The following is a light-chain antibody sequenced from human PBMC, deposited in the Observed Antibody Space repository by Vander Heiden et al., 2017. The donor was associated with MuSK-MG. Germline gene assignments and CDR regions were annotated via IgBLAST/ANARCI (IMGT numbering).Light chain of an antibody. V-gene: IGKV2-28*01. Sequence: DIVMTQSPLSLSVTPGEPASIFCRSSQSLLNSKGYNYLDWYLQKPGQSPQLLIYLGSNRASGVPDRFSGSASGTDFTLKISRVEAEDVGVYYCMQTLQTPITFGQGTRLEIK. CDR2: LGS. J-gene: IGKJ5*01. CDR3: MQTLQTPIT. CDR1: QSLLNSKGYNY.